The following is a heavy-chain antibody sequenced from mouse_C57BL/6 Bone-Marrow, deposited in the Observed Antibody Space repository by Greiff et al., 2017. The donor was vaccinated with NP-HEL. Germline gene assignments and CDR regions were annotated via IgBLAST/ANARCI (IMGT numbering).Heavy chain of an antibody. Sequence: EVQLQQSGTVLARPGASVKMSCKTSGYTFTSYWMHWVKQRPGQGLEWIGAIYPGNGDTSYNQKFKGKATLTAVTSASTAYMELSSLTNEDSAVYYCTRERISSWYFDVWGTGTTVTVSS. D-gene: IGHD2-4*01. V-gene: IGHV1-5*01. J-gene: IGHJ1*03. CDR1: GYTFTSYW. CDR3: TRERISSWYFDV. CDR2: IYPGNGDT.